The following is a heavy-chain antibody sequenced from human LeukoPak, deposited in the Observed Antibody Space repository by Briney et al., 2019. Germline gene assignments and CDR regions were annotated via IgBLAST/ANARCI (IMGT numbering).Heavy chain of an antibody. D-gene: IGHD3-10*01. CDR3: AKDTYYYGSGTPNFDY. V-gene: IGHV3-23*01. CDR1: GFTFSSYA. CDR2: ISGSGGST. J-gene: IGHJ4*02. Sequence: WGSLRLSCAAFGFTFSSYAMSWVRQAPGKGLEWVSAISGSGGSTYYADSVKGRFTISRDNSKNTLYLQMNSLRAEDTAVYYCAKDTYYYGSGTPNFDYWGQGTLVTVSS.